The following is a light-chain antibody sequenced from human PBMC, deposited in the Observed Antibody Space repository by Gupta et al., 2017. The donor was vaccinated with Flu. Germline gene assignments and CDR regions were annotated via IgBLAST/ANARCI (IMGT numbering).Light chain of an antibody. Sequence: YVLTQPPSLSVAPGQEAMIPCGGNNIGGKSVHWYQKKPGQAPVLVLYQNRVRPSGVSERFSGSNSGSTATLRISSVEAGDEAAYYCQVWDSPTENLIFGGGTKLTV. CDR1: NIGGKS. CDR2: QNR. V-gene: IGLV3-21*02. CDR3: QVWDSPTENLI. J-gene: IGLJ2*01.